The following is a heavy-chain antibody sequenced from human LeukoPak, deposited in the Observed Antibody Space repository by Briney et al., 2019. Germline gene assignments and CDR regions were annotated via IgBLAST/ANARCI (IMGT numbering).Heavy chain of an antibody. CDR1: GFTFSDYY. CDR2: ITSSGSTM. CDR3: ARSPLQYCSGGSCFFDH. V-gene: IGHV3-11*01. Sequence: KPGGSLRLSCAASGFTFSDYYMSWIRQAPGKGLEWVSYITSSGSTMYYADSVKGRFTISRDNAKNSLYLQMNSLRAEDTGVYYCARSPLQYCSGGSCFFDHWGQGTVVTVSS. J-gene: IGHJ4*02. D-gene: IGHD2-15*01.